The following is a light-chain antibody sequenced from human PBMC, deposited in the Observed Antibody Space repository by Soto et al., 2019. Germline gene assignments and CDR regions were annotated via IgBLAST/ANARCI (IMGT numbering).Light chain of an antibody. J-gene: IGKJ2*01. CDR1: RSINSRY. Sequence: EIILTQSPDTLSLSLGERATLSCRASRSINSRYLAWYQQKHGQAPRLLIYAASSRATGIPDRFSGSGSGTHFTLTITRLEPEDFAVYYCQQYGYSPNTFGQGTNLEIK. V-gene: IGKV3-20*01. CDR3: QQYGYSPNT. CDR2: AAS.